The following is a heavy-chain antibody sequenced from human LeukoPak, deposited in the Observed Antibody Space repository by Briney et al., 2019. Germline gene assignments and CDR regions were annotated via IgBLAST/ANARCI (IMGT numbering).Heavy chain of an antibody. CDR3: ARVDTAMVTLYFDY. D-gene: IGHD5-18*01. CDR2: IYYSGST. CDR1: GGSISSYY. Sequence: LETLSLTCTVSGGSISSYYWSWIRQPPGKGLEWIGYIYYSGSTNYNPSLKSRVTISVDTSKNQFSLKLSSVTAADTAVYNCARVDTAMVTLYFDYWGQGTLVTVSS. V-gene: IGHV4-59*01. J-gene: IGHJ4*02.